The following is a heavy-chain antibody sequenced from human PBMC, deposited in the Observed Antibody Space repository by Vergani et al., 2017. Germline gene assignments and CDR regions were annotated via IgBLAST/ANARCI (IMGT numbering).Heavy chain of an antibody. CDR2: ISAYNGNT. D-gene: IGHD2-8*02. Sequence: QVQLVQSGAEVKKPGASVKVSCKASGYTFTSYGISWLRQAPGQGLEWMGWISAYNGNTNYAQKLQGRVTMTTDTSTSTAYMELRSLRSDDTAVYYCARDNVGDYWSYYYYMDVWGKGTTVTVSS. V-gene: IGHV1-18*01. CDR1: GYTFTSYG. CDR3: ARDNVGDYWSYYYYMDV. J-gene: IGHJ6*03.